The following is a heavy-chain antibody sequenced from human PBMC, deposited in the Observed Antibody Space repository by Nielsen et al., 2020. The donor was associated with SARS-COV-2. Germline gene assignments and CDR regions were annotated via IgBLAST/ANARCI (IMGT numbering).Heavy chain of an antibody. V-gene: IGHV3-74*01. CDR1: GFTFSSYW. D-gene: IGHD5-18*01. J-gene: IGHJ4*02. Sequence: GGSPRLSCAASGFTFSSYWMHWVRQAPGKGLVWVSRINSDGSSTSYADSVKGRFTISRDNAKNTLYLQMNSLRAEDTAVYYCARNGYSVGPHFDYWGQGTLVTVSS. CDR3: ARNGYSVGPHFDY. CDR2: INSDGSST.